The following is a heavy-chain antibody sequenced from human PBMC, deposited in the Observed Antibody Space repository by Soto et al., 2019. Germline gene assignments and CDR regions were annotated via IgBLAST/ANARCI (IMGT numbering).Heavy chain of an antibody. V-gene: IGHV4-31*03. CDR1: GGSISSGGYY. CDR3: ATYYDSSGYYLRAPDAFDI. D-gene: IGHD3-22*01. CDR2: IYYSGST. Sequence: SETLSLTCTVSGGSISSGGYYWSWIRQHPGKGLEWIGYIYYSGSTYYNPSLKSRVTISVDTSKNQFSLKLSSVTAADTAVYYCATYYDSSGYYLRAPDAFDIWGQGTMVTVSS. J-gene: IGHJ3*02.